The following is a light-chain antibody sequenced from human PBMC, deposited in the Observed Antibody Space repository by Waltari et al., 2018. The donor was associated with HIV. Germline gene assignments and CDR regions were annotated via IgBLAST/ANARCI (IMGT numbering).Light chain of an antibody. J-gene: IGLJ3*02. V-gene: IGLV3-1*01. CDR3: QAWASNTVV. CDR1: KLGDKY. CDR2: EDI. Sequence: SYELTQPPSMSVSPGQTANFTCSGDKLGDKYTCVYQQKSGQSPVLVIYEDIKRPSGIPERFSGSNSGNKATLTISGTLAMDEAIYFCQAWASNTVVFGGGTKLTVL.